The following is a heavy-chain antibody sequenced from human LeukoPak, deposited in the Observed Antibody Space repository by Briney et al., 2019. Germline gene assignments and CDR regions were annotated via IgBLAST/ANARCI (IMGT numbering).Heavy chain of an antibody. J-gene: IGHJ4*02. Sequence: GGSLRLSCVASGFTFTDYWMHWVRQAPGKGLVWVARMNSDASSTSYADSVKGRFTISRDNAKKTLYLQMNSLRAEDTAVYYCARGPDYGGPLRGQGTLVTVSP. CDR1: GFTFTDYW. CDR2: MNSDASST. CDR3: ARGPDYGGPL. D-gene: IGHD4-23*01. V-gene: IGHV3-74*01.